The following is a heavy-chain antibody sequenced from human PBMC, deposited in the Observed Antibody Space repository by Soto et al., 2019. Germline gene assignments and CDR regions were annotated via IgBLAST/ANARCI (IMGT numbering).Heavy chain of an antibody. V-gene: IGHV4-59*08. D-gene: IGHD6-19*01. CDR2: IYYSGST. J-gene: IGHJ4*02. Sequence: SETLSLTCTVSGGSISSYYWSWIRQPPGKGLEWIGYIYYSGSTNYNPSLKSRLTISVDMSKNQFSLKLSSVTAADTAVYYCARPCRGFSGWSCFDYWGQGTLVTAPQ. CDR3: ARPCRGFSGWSCFDY. CDR1: GGSISSYY.